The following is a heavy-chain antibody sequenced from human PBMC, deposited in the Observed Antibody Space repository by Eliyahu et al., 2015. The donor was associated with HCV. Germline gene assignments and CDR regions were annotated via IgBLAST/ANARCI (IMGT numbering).Heavy chain of an antibody. CDR2: IYYSGST. CDR1: GGSISSYY. V-gene: IGHV4-59*01. D-gene: IGHD3-10*01. Sequence: QVQLQESGPGLVKPSETLSLTCTVSGGSISSYYWSWIRQPPGKGLEWIGYIYYSGSTNYNPSLKSRVTISVDTSKNQFSLKLSSVTAADTAVYYCARAVLVRGARPSYWYFDLWGRGTLVTVSS. J-gene: IGHJ2*01. CDR3: ARAVLVRGARPSYWYFDL.